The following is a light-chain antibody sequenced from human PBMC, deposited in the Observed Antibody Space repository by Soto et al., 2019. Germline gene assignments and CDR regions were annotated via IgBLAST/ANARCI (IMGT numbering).Light chain of an antibody. J-gene: IGKJ2*01. CDR1: QSILYSSNHKNY. V-gene: IGKV4-1*01. CDR2: WAS. CDR3: QQYYSTPYT. Sequence: DIVMTQSPDSLAVSLGERATINCKSSQSILYSSNHKNYLTWYQQKPGQPPKLLIYWASTRESGVPDRFSGSGSGTDFTLTISSRQAEDVAVYYCQQYYSTPYTCGQGTKLEI.